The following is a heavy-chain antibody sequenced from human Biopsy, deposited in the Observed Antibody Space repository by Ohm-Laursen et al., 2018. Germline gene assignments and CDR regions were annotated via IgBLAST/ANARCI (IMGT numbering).Heavy chain of an antibody. V-gene: IGHV1-18*01. J-gene: IGHJ4*02. CDR1: GYTFTSYD. D-gene: IGHD2/OR15-2a*01. Sequence: ASVKVSCKASGYTFTSYDISWVRQAPGQGLEWMGWISPYNDKTSYPPKLQDRVTMTADTSTNTAHMELRSLRSDDTTVYYCAKVFCTSTTCYGLLDNWGQGTVVTVSS. CDR3: AKVFCTSTTCYGLLDN. CDR2: ISPYNDKT.